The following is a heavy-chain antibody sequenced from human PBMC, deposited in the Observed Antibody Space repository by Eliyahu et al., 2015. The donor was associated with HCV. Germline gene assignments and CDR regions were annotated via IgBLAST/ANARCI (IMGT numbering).Heavy chain of an antibody. CDR3: AFNYDFWSGSALDY. CDR2: ISGSGGST. CDR1: GFTFSSYA. J-gene: IGHJ4*02. Sequence: EVQLLESGGGLVQPGGSLRLSCAASGFTFSSYAMSWVRQAPGKGLEWVSAISGSGGSTYYADSVKGRFTISRDNSKNTLYLQMNSLRAEDTAVYYCAFNYDFWSGSALDYWGQGTLVTVSS. D-gene: IGHD3-3*01. V-gene: IGHV3-23*01.